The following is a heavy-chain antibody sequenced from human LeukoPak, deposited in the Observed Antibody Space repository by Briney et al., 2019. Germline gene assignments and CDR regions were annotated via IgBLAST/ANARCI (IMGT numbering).Heavy chain of an antibody. CDR2: IYSSTST. J-gene: IGHJ4*02. D-gene: IGHD5-18*01. V-gene: IGHV3-53*01. CDR1: GFTVSSNY. Sequence: GGSLRLSCAASGFTVSSNYMSWVRQAPGKGLEGVSVIYSSTSTYYADSVQGRFTISRDHSKNTLYFQMNNLRAEDTAVYYCARGPDTAMVLAPYYFDYWGQGALVTVSS. CDR3: ARGPDTAMVLAPYYFDY.